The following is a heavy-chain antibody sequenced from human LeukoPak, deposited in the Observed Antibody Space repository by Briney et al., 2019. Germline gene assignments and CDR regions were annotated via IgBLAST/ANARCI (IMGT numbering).Heavy chain of an antibody. CDR2: ISAYNGNT. D-gene: IGHD3-10*01. J-gene: IGHJ4*02. V-gene: IGHV1-18*01. Sequence: ASVTVSCKASGYTFTSYGISWVRQAPGQGLEWMGWISAYNGNTNYAQKLQGRVTMTTDTSTSTAYMELRSLRSDDTAVYYCARDSSSVLLWFGETHYWGQGTLVTVSS. CDR1: GYTFTSYG. CDR3: ARDSSSVLLWFGETHY.